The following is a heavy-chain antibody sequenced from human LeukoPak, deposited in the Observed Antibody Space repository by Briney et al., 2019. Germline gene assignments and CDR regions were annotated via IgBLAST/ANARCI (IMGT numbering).Heavy chain of an antibody. Sequence: GGSLRLSCAGSRFTVTDKYMSWVRQAPGKGLEWVSSISSSSSYIYYADSVKGRFTISRDNAKNSLYLQMNSLRAEDTAVYYCARGFEKLRAFDIWGQGTMVTVSS. D-gene: IGHD5-24*01. CDR1: RFTVTDKY. J-gene: IGHJ3*02. CDR2: ISSSSSYI. CDR3: ARGFEKLRAFDI. V-gene: IGHV3-21*01.